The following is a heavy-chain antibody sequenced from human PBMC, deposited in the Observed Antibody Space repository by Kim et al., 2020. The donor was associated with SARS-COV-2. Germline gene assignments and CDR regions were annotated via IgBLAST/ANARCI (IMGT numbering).Heavy chain of an antibody. Sequence: HKFQGRVTITADESTSTAYMELSSLRSEDTAVYYCARDPLRGLWLSAFDIWGQGTMVTVSS. V-gene: IGHV1-69*01. D-gene: IGHD5-18*01. CDR3: ARDPLRGLWLSAFDI. J-gene: IGHJ3*02.